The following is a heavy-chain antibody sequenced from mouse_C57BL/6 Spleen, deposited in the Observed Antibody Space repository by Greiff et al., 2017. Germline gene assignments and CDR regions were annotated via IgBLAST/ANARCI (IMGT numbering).Heavy chain of an antibody. Sequence: QVQLQQPGTELVKPGASVKLSCKASGYTFTSYWMHWVKQRPGQGLEWIGNINPSNGGTNYNEKFKSKATLTVDKSSSTAYMPLSSLTSEDSAVYYCARERNYYGYDVGFAYWGQGTLVTVSA. V-gene: IGHV1-53*01. CDR3: ARERNYYGYDVGFAY. CDR1: GYTFTSYW. D-gene: IGHD2-2*01. CDR2: INPSNGGT. J-gene: IGHJ3*01.